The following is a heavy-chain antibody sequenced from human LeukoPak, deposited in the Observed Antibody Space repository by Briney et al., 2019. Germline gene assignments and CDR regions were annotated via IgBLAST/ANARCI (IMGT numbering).Heavy chain of an antibody. CDR3: ARETSFRYYDIWSGWDY. J-gene: IGHJ4*02. V-gene: IGHV6-1*01. CDR1: GDSVSSNSAA. CDR2: TFYRSKWYN. Sequence: SQTLSLTCAISGDSVSSNSAAWNWIRQSASRGLEWLGRTFYRSKWYNDYAVSVKSRITINPDTSKNQVSLQLNSVTPEDTAVYYCARETSFRYYDIWSGWDYWGQGTLVTVSS. D-gene: IGHD3-3*01.